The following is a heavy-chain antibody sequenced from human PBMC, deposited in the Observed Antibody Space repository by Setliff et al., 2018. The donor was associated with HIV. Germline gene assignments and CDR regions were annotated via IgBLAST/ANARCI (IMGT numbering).Heavy chain of an antibody. D-gene: IGHD5-12*01. V-gene: IGHV1-46*01. CDR2: INPTGGST. J-gene: IGHJ3*02. Sequence: ASVKVSCKPSGYSFTNHYMHWVRQAPGQGLEWMGVINPTGGSTRDTQKFQGRVAMTRDTSTSTVYMELSSLRSEDTAVYYCASAGAWQRNALDIWGQGTMVTVS. CDR1: GYSFTNHY. CDR3: ASAGAWQRNALDI.